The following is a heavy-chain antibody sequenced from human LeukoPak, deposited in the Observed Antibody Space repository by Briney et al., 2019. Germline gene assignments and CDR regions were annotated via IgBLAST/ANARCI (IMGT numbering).Heavy chain of an antibody. CDR2: VYSGGNT. D-gene: IGHD6-13*01. V-gene: IGHV3-53*01. J-gene: IGHJ4*02. Sequence: GGSLRVSCAASGFTVSSNYMNWVRQAPGEGLEWVSVVYSGGNTNYADSVKGRFTISRDNAKNSLYLQMNSLRAEDTAVYYCARDSSSWSNFDYWGQGTLVTVSS. CDR3: ARDSSSWSNFDY. CDR1: GFTVSSNY.